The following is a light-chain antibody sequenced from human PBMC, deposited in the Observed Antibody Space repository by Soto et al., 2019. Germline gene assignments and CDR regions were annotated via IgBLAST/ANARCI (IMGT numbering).Light chain of an antibody. J-gene: IGKJ1*01. CDR1: QSISSW. CDR3: QQYNSYSPWT. CDR2: DAS. Sequence: DIQMTQSPSTLSASVGGRVTITCRASQSISSWLAWYQQKPGKAPKLLIYDASSLESGVPSRFSGSRSGTEFTLTISSLQPDDFATYYCQQYNSYSPWTFGQGTKVDIK. V-gene: IGKV1-5*01.